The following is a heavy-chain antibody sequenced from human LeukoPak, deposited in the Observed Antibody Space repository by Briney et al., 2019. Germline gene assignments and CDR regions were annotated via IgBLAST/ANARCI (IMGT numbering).Heavy chain of an antibody. CDR2: IYYSGST. Sequence: TASETLSLTCTVSGGSISSYYWSWIRQPPGKGLEWIGYIYYSGSTNYNPSLKSRVTISVDTSKNQFSLKLSSVTAADTAVYYCARVRRELLWFGEFLFDYWGQGTLVTVPS. CDR3: ARVRRELLWFGEFLFDY. J-gene: IGHJ4*02. D-gene: IGHD3-10*01. V-gene: IGHV4-59*01. CDR1: GGSISSYY.